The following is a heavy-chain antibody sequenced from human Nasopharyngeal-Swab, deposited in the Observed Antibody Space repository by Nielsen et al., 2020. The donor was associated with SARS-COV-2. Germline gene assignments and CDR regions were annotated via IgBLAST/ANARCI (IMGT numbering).Heavy chain of an antibody. V-gene: IGHV1-2*06. CDR1: GYTFTDYY. CDR3: AGGTGPSFDY. CDR2: INPNSGGT. Sequence: ASVKVSCKASGYTFTDYYMHWVRQAPGQGLEWMGRINPNSGGTNYAQKFQGRVTMTRDTSISTAYMELSRLRSDDPAVYYCAGGTGPSFDYWGQGTLVTVSS. D-gene: IGHD2-8*02. J-gene: IGHJ4*02.